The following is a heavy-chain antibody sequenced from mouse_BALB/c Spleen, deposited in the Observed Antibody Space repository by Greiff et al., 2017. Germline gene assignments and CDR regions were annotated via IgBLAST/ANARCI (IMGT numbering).Heavy chain of an antibody. CDR3: ARRAYYRYDGGYYFDY. Sequence: EVMLVESGGGLVKPGGSLKLSCAASGFTFSSYGMSWVRQTPDKRLEWVATISSGGSYTYYPDSVKGRFTISRDNAKNTLYLQMSSLKSEDTAMYYCARRAYYRYDGGYYFDYWGQGTSVTVSS. J-gene: IGHJ4*01. CDR1: GFTFSSYG. V-gene: IGHV5-6*03. CDR2: ISSGGSYT. D-gene: IGHD2-14*01.